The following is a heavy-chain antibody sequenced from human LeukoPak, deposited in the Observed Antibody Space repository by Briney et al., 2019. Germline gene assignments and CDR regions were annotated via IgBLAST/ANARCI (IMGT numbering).Heavy chain of an antibody. J-gene: IGHJ6*02. V-gene: IGHV1-8*02. CDR2: MNPYSGYT. CDR1: GYTFISYD. Sequence: ASVKVSCKASGYTFISYDINWVRQATGQGLEWMGWMNPYSGYTGYAQKFQGRVTMTRNTSISTAYMDLSSLTSEDTAVYFYALGPATYSYSHMDVWGQGTTVTVSS. CDR3: ALGPATYSYSHMDV.